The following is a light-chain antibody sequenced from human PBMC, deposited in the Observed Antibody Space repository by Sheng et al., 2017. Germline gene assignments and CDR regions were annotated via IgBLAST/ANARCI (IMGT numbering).Light chain of an antibody. CDR3: QHYDNLPLT. J-gene: IGKJ4*01. CDR2: DAS. V-gene: IGKV1-33*01. CDR1: QIIGTS. Sequence: DIQLTQSPSSLSASVGDSVTITCRANQIIGTSSAWYQQKPGKAPKLLIYDASTLETGVPSRFSGSGSGTYFTFTISSLQTEDVATYYCQHYDNLPLTFGGGTKVEIK.